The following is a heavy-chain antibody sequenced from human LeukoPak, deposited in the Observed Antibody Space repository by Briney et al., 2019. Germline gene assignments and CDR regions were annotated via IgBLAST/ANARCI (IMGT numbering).Heavy chain of an antibody. CDR3: ARAGDSSSWAYVDY. Sequence: SETLSLTCSVSGGFISNYYWSWIRQPPGKGLEWIGYIYCSGSTNYSPSLKSRVTISVDTSKNQFSLKLSSVTAADTAIYYCARAGDSSSWAYVDYWGQGTLVTVSS. D-gene: IGHD6-13*01. J-gene: IGHJ4*02. CDR1: GGFISNYY. V-gene: IGHV4-59*01. CDR2: IYCSGST.